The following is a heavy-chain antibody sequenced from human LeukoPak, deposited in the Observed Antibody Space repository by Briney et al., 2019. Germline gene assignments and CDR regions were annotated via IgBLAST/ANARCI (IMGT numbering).Heavy chain of an antibody. Sequence: SQTLSLTCAISGESVSSTGASWNWIRQSPSRGLEWLGRTYYRSQWYYEYALSVKSRIIVAPDTSKNQFSLQLNSVTPEDTAVYYGVRGNYNFDYWGQGSLVTVSS. J-gene: IGHJ4*02. CDR2: TYYRSQWYY. CDR3: VRGNYNFDY. V-gene: IGHV6-1*01. CDR1: GESVSSTGAS. D-gene: IGHD5-24*01.